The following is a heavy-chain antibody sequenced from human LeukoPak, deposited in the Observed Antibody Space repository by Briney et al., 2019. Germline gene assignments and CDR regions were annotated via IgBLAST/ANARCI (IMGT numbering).Heavy chain of an antibody. CDR2: IYSGGST. Sequence: PGGSLRLSCAASGFTFSDYYMSWVRQAPGKGLEWVSVIYSGGSTYYADSVKGRFTISRDNSKNTLYLQMNSLRAEDTAVYYCARVRHDFWSGHDAFDIWGQGTMVTVSS. V-gene: IGHV3-53*01. CDR3: ARVRHDFWSGHDAFDI. CDR1: GFTFSDYY. D-gene: IGHD3-3*01. J-gene: IGHJ3*02.